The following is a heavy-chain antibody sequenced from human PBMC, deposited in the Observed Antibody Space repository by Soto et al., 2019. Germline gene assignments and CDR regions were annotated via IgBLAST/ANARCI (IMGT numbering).Heavy chain of an antibody. CDR3: ARDNIVVVVAAFYYYYGMDV. V-gene: IGHV4-4*07. CDR2: IYTSGST. J-gene: IGHJ6*02. Sequence: QVQLQESGPGLVKPSETLSLTCTVSGGSISSYYWSWIRQPAGQGLEWIGRIYTSGSTNYNPSLKSRVTMSVDTSKNQFSLKLSSVTAADTAVYYCARDNIVVVVAAFYYYYGMDVWGQGTTVTVSS. D-gene: IGHD2-15*01. CDR1: GGSISSYY.